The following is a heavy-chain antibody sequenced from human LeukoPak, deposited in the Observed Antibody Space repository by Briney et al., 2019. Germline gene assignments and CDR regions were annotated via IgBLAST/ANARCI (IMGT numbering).Heavy chain of an antibody. V-gene: IGHV4-59*08. D-gene: IGHD5-12*01. CDR3: ARQGYSAYEILDY. J-gene: IGHJ4*02. CDR1: GGSISSYY. CDR2: IYYSGST. Sequence: PSETLSLTCTVSGGSISSYYWSCIRQPPGKGLEWIGYIYYSGSTNYSPSLKSRVTISVDTSKNQFSLKLSSVTAADTAVYYCARQGYSAYEILDYWGQGTLVTVSS.